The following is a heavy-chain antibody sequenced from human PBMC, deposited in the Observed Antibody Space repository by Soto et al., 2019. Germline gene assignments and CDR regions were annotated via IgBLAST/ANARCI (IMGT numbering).Heavy chain of an antibody. CDR3: ARGRGSTGYLGREHYFDY. CDR1: GFSVTNNY. CDR2: IDIGGNT. D-gene: IGHD3-16*01. Sequence: LRLSCAASGFSVTNNYMNWVRQAPGKGLEWVSIIDIGGNTYYADSVKDRFTISRDDSKNTLYLQMDSLRPEDTAVYFCARGRGSTGYLGREHYFDYWGQGTLVTVS. J-gene: IGHJ4*02. V-gene: IGHV3-66*01.